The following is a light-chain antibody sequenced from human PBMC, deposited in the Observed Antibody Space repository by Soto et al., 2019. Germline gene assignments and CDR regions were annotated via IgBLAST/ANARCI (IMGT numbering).Light chain of an antibody. CDR2: AAS. CDR1: QDINNY. V-gene: IGKV1-27*01. CDR3: QRYNNGPPVT. J-gene: IGKJ3*01. Sequence: DIQMTQSPSSLSASVGDRVTITCRASQDINNYLAWYQQKPGKPPKLLIYAASTLQSGVPSRFSGGGSGTVFTLTINSLQPEDVATYYCQRYNNGPPVTFGPGTKV.